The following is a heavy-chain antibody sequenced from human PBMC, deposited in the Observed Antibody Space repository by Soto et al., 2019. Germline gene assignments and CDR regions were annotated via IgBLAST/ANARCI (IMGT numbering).Heavy chain of an antibody. D-gene: IGHD3-10*01. Sequence: EVQLLESGGDLVQPGGSLRLSCIASGVTFSTYAMSWVRQAPGKGLEWVSAISGSGGTTYYADSVKGRFTISRENSKNTLYLQMNSLRAEDTAVYYCAKHRAGFGSGSDTYYFDVWGQGTLVTVSS. CDR3: AKHRAGFGSGSDTYYFDV. CDR1: GVTFSTYA. CDR2: ISGSGGTT. J-gene: IGHJ4*02. V-gene: IGHV3-23*01.